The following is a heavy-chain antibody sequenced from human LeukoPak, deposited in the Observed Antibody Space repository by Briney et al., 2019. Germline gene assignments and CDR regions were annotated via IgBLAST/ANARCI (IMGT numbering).Heavy chain of an antibody. V-gene: IGHV4-59*11. J-gene: IGHJ5*02. Sequence: SETLSLTCTVSGGSISSHYWSWIRQPPGKGLELIGYIYYSGSTNYNPSLKSRVTISVDTSKNQFSLKLSSVTAADTAVYYCARAVLMVYVFDPWGQGTLVTVSS. CDR3: ARAVLMVYVFDP. CDR2: IYYSGST. CDR1: GGSISSHY. D-gene: IGHD2-8*01.